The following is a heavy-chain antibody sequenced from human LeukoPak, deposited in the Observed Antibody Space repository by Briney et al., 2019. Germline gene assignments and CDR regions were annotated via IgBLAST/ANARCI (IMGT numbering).Heavy chain of an antibody. CDR3: TRGDSGGLH. CDR1: GFTFSSCW. CDR2: INIDGTGT. Sequence: GSLRLSCAGSGFTFSSCWMHWVRQAPGKGLVWVSRINIDGTGTTYADSVKGRFTISRDNAKNTLYLEMNSLRAEDTAVYFCTRGDSGGLHWGQGTLVTVSS. J-gene: IGHJ4*02. D-gene: IGHD4-23*01. V-gene: IGHV3-74*01.